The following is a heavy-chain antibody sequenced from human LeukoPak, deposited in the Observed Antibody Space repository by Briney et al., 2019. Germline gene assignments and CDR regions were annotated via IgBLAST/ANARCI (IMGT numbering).Heavy chain of an antibody. CDR1: GYTFTSYA. J-gene: IGHJ4*02. D-gene: IGHD6-19*01. V-gene: IGHV7-4-1*02. CDR3: ARGLAVADAPHPTPDY. Sequence: ASVKVSCKASGYTFTSYAMNWVRQAPGQGLEWMGWINTNTGNPTYAQGFTGRFVFSLDTSGSTAYLQISSLKAGDTAVYYCARGLAVADAPHPTPDYWGQGTLVTVSS. CDR2: INTNTGNP.